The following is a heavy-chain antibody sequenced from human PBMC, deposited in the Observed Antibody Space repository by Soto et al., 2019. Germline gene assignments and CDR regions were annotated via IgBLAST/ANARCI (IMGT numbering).Heavy chain of an antibody. V-gene: IGHV3-23*01. D-gene: IGHD3-3*01. CDR1: GFTFSTYA. Sequence: GGSLRLSCAASGFTFSTYAMSLVRQAPGKGLEWVSGISGSGGSTYYADSVKGRFTISRDNSKNTLYLQMNSLRAEDTAVYYCAKDTRKELRFLEWFGGDDAFDIWGQGTMVTVSS. J-gene: IGHJ3*02. CDR3: AKDTRKELRFLEWFGGDDAFDI. CDR2: ISGSGGST.